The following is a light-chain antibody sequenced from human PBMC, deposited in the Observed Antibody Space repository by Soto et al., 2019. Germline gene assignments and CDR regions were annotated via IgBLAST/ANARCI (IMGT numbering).Light chain of an antibody. CDR2: GAS. Sequence: EIVLTQSPGTLSLSPGERAALSCRASQSVTNNYLAWYQQKPGQAPRLLIDGASRRATAIPDRFSGSGSGTDFTLTISRLEPEDFAVYYCQQYGSAPFTFGGGTKVDIK. J-gene: IGKJ4*01. V-gene: IGKV3-20*01. CDR3: QQYGSAPFT. CDR1: QSVTNNY.